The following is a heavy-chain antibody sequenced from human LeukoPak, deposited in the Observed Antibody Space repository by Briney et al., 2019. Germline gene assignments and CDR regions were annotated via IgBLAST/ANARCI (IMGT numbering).Heavy chain of an antibody. J-gene: IGHJ4*02. CDR2: ISYDGSNK. CDR3: ARDQTMVRGVIINTGFDY. D-gene: IGHD3-10*01. V-gene: IGHV3-30-3*01. Sequence: GRSLRLSCAASGFTFSSYAMHWVRQAPGKGLEWVAVISYDGSNKYYADSVKGRFTISRDNSKNTLYLQMNSLRAEDTAVYYCARDQTMVRGVIINTGFDYWGQGTLVTVSS. CDR1: GFTFSSYA.